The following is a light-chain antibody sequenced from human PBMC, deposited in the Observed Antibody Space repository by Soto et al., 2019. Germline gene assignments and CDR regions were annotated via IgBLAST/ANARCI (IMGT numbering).Light chain of an antibody. CDR1: QSVSSN. Sequence: EIVMTQSPATLSVSPGERATLSCRASQSVSSNLAWYQQKPGQAPRLLIYGASTRATAVPARFSGSGSGTDFTLTISSLQSEDFAVYYCQQYHSGRSFGHGTKVESK. CDR3: QQYHSGRS. J-gene: IGKJ1*01. CDR2: GAS. V-gene: IGKV3-15*01.